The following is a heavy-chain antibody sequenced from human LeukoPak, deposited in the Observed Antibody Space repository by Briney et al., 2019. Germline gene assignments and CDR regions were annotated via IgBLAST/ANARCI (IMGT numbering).Heavy chain of an antibody. V-gene: IGHV2-70*04. Sequence: SGPALVKPTQTLTLTCIFSGFSLSTSGMRVSWIRQPPGKALEWLARIDWDDDKFYSTSLKTRLTISKDTSKNQVVLTMTNMDPVDTATYYCAQIVGQLWILDYWGQGTLVTVSS. CDR3: AQIVGQLWILDY. D-gene: IGHD5-18*01. CDR1: GFSLSTSGMR. CDR2: IDWDDDK. J-gene: IGHJ4*02.